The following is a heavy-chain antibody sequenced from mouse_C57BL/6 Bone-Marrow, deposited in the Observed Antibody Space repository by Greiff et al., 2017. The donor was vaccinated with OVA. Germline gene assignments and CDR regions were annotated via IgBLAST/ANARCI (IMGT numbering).Heavy chain of an antibody. J-gene: IGHJ4*01. CDR2: INPNNGGT. CDR3: ARAKNDGYPYAMDD. CDR1: GYTFTDYN. V-gene: IGHV1-18*01. Sequence: EVQLQQSGPELVKPGASVKIPCKASGYTFTDYNMDWVKQSHGKSLEWIGDINPNNGGTIYNQKFKGKATLTVDKSSSTAYMELRSLTSEDTAVYYCARAKNDGYPYAMDDWGQGTSVTVSS. D-gene: IGHD2-3*01.